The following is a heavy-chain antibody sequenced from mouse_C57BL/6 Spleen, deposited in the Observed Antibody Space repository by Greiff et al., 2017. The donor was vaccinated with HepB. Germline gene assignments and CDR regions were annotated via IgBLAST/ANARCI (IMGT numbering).Heavy chain of an antibody. J-gene: IGHJ3*01. D-gene: IGHD4-1*01. V-gene: IGHV10-3*01. CDR1: GFTFNTYA. CDR2: IRSKSINYAT. Sequence: DVHLVESGGGLVQPKGSLKLSCAASGFTFNTYAMHWVRQAPGKGLEWVARIRSKSINYATYYADSVKDRFTISRDYSQSMLYLRMNNLKTEDTALYYCVINWASWFAYWGQGTLVTVSA. CDR3: VINWASWFAY.